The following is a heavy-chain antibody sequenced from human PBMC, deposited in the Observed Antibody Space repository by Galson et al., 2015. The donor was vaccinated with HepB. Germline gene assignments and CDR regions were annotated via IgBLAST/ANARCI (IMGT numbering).Heavy chain of an antibody. Sequence: TLSLTCSVSGDSISSGSYYWSWTRQHPGKGLEWIGNIYYTGDTYYNPSLKSRVTISVDTSTNQLSVKLSSVTAADTAVYYCARVHISYGSGTYSSGWFDPWGQGALVTVSS. J-gene: IGHJ5*02. D-gene: IGHD3-10*01. V-gene: IGHV4-31*03. CDR1: GDSISSGSYY. CDR2: IYYTGDT. CDR3: ARVHISYGSGTYSSGWFDP.